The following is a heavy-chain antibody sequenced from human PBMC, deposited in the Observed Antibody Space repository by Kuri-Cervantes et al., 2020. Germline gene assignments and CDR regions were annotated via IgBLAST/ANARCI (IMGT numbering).Heavy chain of an antibody. CDR3: AGVWSYCSSTSCSPFDY. J-gene: IGHJ4*02. Sequence: GESLKISCAASGFTFSSYAMHWVRQAPGKGLEWVAVISYDGSNKYYADSVKGRFTISRDNSKNTLYLQMNSLRAEDTAVYYCAGVWSYCSSTSCSPFDYWGQGTLVTVSS. CDR2: ISYDGSNK. D-gene: IGHD2-2*01. V-gene: IGHV3-30-3*01. CDR1: GFTFSSYA.